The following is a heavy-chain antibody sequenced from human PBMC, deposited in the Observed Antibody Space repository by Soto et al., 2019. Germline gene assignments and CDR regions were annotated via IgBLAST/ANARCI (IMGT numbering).Heavy chain of an antibody. V-gene: IGHV4-34*01. D-gene: IGHD2-15*01. Sequence: SETLSLTCAVYGGSFSGYYWSWIRQPPGKGLEWIGEINHSGSTNYNPSLKSRVTISVDTSKNQFSLKLSSVTAADTAVYYCAINNIVVVVAATYNWFDPWGQGTLVTVSS. CDR3: AINNIVVVVAATYNWFDP. CDR1: GGSFSGYY. J-gene: IGHJ5*02. CDR2: INHSGST.